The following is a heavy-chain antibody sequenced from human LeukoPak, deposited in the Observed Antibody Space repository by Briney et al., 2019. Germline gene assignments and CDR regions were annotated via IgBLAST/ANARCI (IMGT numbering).Heavy chain of an antibody. V-gene: IGHV3-9*01. D-gene: IGHD4-17*01. CDR2: ISWNSGSI. Sequence: GRSLRLSCAASGFTFDDSAMHWVRQAPGKGLEWVSGISWNSGSIGYADSVKGRFTISRDNSKNTLYLQMNSLRAEDTAVYYCAKGVEATVTTLLDWGQGTLVTVSS. CDR1: GFTFDDSA. CDR3: AKGVEATVTTLLD. J-gene: IGHJ4*02.